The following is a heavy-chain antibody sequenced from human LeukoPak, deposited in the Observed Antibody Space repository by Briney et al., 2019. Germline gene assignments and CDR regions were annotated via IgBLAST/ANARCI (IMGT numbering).Heavy chain of an antibody. D-gene: IGHD6-13*01. J-gene: IGHJ4*02. CDR3: AREPTYSSSWHTSCYY. CDR1: GFSFSHFN. CDR2: LTGSSSTI. V-gene: IGHV3-48*01. Sequence: GGSPRLPCAAPGFSFSHFNMNWVRNAPGKGLGWVQYLTGSSSTIYYADSVKGRFTISGDNAKNSLYLQMNSLKAEDTAVYYCAREPTYSSSWHTSCYYWGQGTVVTVSS.